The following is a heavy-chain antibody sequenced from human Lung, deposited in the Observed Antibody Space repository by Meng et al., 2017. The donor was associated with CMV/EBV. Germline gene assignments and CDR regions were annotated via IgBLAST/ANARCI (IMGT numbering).Heavy chain of an antibody. V-gene: IGHV4-34*01. CDR1: GGSFSEYD. D-gene: IGHD7-27*01. CDR2: INHSGNT. CDR3: ARRSPNWGLGD. J-gene: IGHJ4*02. Sequence: SETLSLTCAVYGGSFSEYDWSWIRQSPGKGLERIGEINHSGNTTYNPSLKSRATISIDASKRQFSLKLYSVTAADTAVYYCARRSPNWGLGDWGQGTLVTVSS.